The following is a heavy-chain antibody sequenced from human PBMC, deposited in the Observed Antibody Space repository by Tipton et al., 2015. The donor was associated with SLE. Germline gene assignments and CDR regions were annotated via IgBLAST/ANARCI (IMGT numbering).Heavy chain of an antibody. D-gene: IGHD1-26*01. CDR1: GGSISSYY. CDR3: ARGIVEAHGEYFDY. CDR2: IFYSGST. Sequence: TLSLTCTVSGGSISSYYWSWIRQPPGKGLEWIGYIFYSGSTNYNPSLKSRVTVSVDTSKNQFSLKLSSVTAAGTAVYYCARGIVEAHGEYFDYWGQGTLVTVSS. J-gene: IGHJ4*02. V-gene: IGHV4-59*08.